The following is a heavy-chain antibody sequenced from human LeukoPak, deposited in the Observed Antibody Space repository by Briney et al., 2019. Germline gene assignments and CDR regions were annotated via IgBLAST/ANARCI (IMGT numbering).Heavy chain of an antibody. CDR3: ARKPIINNAWYYFDC. CDR1: GGSINSYY. V-gene: IGHV4-59*01. J-gene: IGHJ4*02. Sequence: SETLSLTCTVSGGSINSYYWSWIRQSPGKGLEWIGHIYYSGSTKYNPSLTSRVTISLDRSKNQFSLKLNSVTAADTAVYYCARKPIINNAWYYFDCWGQGIMVAVSS. CDR2: IYYSGST. D-gene: IGHD1/OR15-1a*01.